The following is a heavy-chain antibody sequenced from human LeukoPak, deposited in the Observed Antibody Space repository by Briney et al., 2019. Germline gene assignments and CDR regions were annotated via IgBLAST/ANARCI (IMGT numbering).Heavy chain of an antibody. J-gene: IGHJ5*02. CDR2: ISAYNGNT. CDR1: GYTFTNYG. Sequence: ASVKVSCKASGYTFTNYGVTWVRQAPGQGLEWMGWISAYNGNTKHAQKFQGRVTITADESTSTAYMELSSLRSEDTAVYYCARYTRRQGYNWFDPWGQGTLVTVSS. CDR3: ARYTRRQGYNWFDP. V-gene: IGHV1-18*01.